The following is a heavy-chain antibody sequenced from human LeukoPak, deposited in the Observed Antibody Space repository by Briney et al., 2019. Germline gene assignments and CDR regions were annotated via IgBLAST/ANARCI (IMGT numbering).Heavy chain of an antibody. Sequence: ASVKVSCKASGGTFSSYAISWVRQAPGQGLERMGGIIPIFGTANYAQKFQGRVTITADESTSTAYMELSSLRSEDTAVYYCARNEPPHYYYYYMDVWGKGTTVTISS. CDR1: GGTFSSYA. V-gene: IGHV1-69*13. J-gene: IGHJ6*03. CDR3: ARNEPPHYYYYYMDV. CDR2: IIPIFGTA.